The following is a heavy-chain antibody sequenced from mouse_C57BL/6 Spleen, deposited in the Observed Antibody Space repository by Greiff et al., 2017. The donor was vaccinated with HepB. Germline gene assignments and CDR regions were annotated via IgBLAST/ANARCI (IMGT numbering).Heavy chain of an antibody. CDR3: ARSPGYYDYFDY. Sequence: EVQLQESGPGLVKPSQSLSLTCSVTGYSITSGYYWNWIRQFPGNKLEWMGYISYDGSNNYNPSLKNRISITRDTSKNQFFLKLNSVTTEDTATYYCARSPGYYDYFDYWGQGTTLTVSS. J-gene: IGHJ2*01. D-gene: IGHD2-4*01. CDR1: GYSITSGYY. V-gene: IGHV3-6*01. CDR2: ISYDGSN.